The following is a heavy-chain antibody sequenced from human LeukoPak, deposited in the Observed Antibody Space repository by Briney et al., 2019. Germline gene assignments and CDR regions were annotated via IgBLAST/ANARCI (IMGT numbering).Heavy chain of an antibody. CDR3: ARTSYCSGGSCYSGEYYFDY. J-gene: IGHJ4*02. CDR1: GFTFSSYS. V-gene: IGHV3-21*01. D-gene: IGHD2-15*01. Sequence: GGSLRLSCAASGFTFSSYSMNWVRQAPGKGLEWVSSISSSSSYIYYADSVKGRFTISRDNAKNSLYLQMNSLRAEDTAVYYCARTSYCSGGSCYSGEYYFDYWGQGTLVTVSS. CDR2: ISSSSSYI.